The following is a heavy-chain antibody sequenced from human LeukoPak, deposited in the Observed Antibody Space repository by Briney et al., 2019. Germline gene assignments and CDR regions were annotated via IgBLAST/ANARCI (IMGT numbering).Heavy chain of an antibody. D-gene: IGHD2-2*01. V-gene: IGHV1-18*01. CDR2: ISAYNGNT. CDR1: GYTFSNYG. J-gene: IGHJ4*02. CDR3: ARRGGCISTSCNLDY. Sequence: ASVKVSCKTSGYTFSNYGISWVRQAPGQGLEWMGWISAYNGNTNYAQRLQGRVTMTTDTPSSTVYMEMRNLRSEDTAIYYCARRGGCISTSCNLDYWGQGTLVTVSS.